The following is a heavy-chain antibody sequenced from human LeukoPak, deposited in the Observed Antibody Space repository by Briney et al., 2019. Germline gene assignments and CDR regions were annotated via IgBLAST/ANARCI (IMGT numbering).Heavy chain of an antibody. CDR1: GYTFTSYY. Sequence: GASVKVSCKASGYTFTSYYMHWVRQAPGQGLEWMGIINPSGGSTSYAQKFQGRVTMTRDTSISTAYMELSRLRSDDTAVYYCARDSPRSIAALRFDPWGQGTLVTVSS. CDR2: INPSGGST. V-gene: IGHV1-46*01. D-gene: IGHD6-13*01. CDR3: ARDSPRSIAALRFDP. J-gene: IGHJ5*02.